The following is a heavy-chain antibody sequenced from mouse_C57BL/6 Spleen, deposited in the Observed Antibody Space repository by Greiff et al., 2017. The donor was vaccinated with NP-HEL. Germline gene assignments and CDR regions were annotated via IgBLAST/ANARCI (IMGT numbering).Heavy chain of an antibody. Sequence: QVQLMESGAELAKPGASVKLSCKASGYTFTSYWMNWVKQRPGQGLEWIGHIHPSSGDTKYNQKFKDKATLTADKSSSTSYLQLSSLTYEDSAVYYCAIYYGYGPSFAYWGQGTTVTVSA. CDR2: IHPSSGDT. J-gene: IGHJ3*01. D-gene: IGHD1-1*01. V-gene: IGHV1-7*01. CDR1: GYTFTSYW. CDR3: AIYYGYGPSFAY.